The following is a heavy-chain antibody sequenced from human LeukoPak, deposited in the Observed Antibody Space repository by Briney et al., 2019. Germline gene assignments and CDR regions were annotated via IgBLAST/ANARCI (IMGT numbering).Heavy chain of an antibody. CDR2: IYHSGSA. Sequence: SETLSLTCTVSGYSISSGYYWGWIRQPPGKGLEWIGSIYHSGSAYYNPSLKSRVTISVDTSKNQLSLKLSSVTAADTAVYYCARENKLSKPYYFDYWGQGTLVTVSS. CDR3: ARENKLSKPYYFDY. CDR1: GYSISSGYY. J-gene: IGHJ4*02. V-gene: IGHV4-38-2*02. D-gene: IGHD1-1*01.